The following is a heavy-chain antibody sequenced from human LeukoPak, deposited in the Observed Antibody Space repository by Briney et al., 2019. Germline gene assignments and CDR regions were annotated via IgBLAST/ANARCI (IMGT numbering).Heavy chain of an antibody. J-gene: IGHJ2*01. CDR3: ARRHYDFWSGYDNWYFDL. Sequence: GGSLRLSCAASGFTFSSYWMSWVRQAPGKGLEWVANIKQDGSEKYYVDSVKGRFTISRDNAKNSLYLQMNSLRAEDTAVYYCARRHYDFWSGYDNWYFDLWGRGTLVTVSS. D-gene: IGHD3-3*01. CDR1: GFTFSSYW. CDR2: IKQDGSEK. V-gene: IGHV3-7*01.